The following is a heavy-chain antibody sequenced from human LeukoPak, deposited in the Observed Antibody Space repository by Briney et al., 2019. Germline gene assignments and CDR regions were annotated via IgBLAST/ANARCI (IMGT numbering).Heavy chain of an antibody. CDR2: INPSGGST. D-gene: IGHD2-2*01. CDR1: GYTFTSYY. CDR3: ARGKGDIVVPGHFAEYFQH. J-gene: IGHJ1*01. Sequence: ASVKVSCTASGYTFTSYYMHWVRQAPGQGLEWMGIINPSGGSTSYAQKFQGRVTMTRDTSTSTVYMELSSLRSEDTAVYYCARGKGDIVVPGHFAEYFQHWGQGTLVTVSS. V-gene: IGHV1-46*01.